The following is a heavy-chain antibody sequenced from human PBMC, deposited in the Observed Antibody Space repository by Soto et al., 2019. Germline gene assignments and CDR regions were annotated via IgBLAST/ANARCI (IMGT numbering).Heavy chain of an antibody. V-gene: IGHV4-39*01. CDR2: TYYNGNA. J-gene: IGHJ4*02. D-gene: IGHD3-22*01. CDR3: ARHFVAVVIKGWGY. CDR1: GAPIDRSNYY. Sequence: QLQLQESGPGLVRPSEPLSPTCPVPGAPIDRSNYYWDGIRQPPGKGLEWIGKTYYNGNAYYNPTLKSRVTMSVDTSKNQFSLKLISVTAADTAVYYCARHFVAVVIKGWGYWGQGTLVTVSS.